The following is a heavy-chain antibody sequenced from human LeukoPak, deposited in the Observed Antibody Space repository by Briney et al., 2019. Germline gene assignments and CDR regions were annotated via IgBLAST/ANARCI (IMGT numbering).Heavy chain of an antibody. D-gene: IGHD3-10*01. CDR1: GGSISSNY. CDR2: IFHTGST. Sequence: KPSETLSVTCTVSGGSISSNYWSWIRQPPGKGLEWIGYIFHTGSTNYNPSLKSRVTISVDTSKNQFSLKLNSVTAADTAVYYCARHIRGAYYYFDYWGQGTLVTVSS. CDR3: ARHIRGAYYYFDY. V-gene: IGHV4-59*08. J-gene: IGHJ4*02.